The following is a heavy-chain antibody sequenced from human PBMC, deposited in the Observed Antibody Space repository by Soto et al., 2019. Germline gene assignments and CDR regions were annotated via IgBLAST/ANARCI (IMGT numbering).Heavy chain of an antibody. CDR2: ISYDGSNK. CDR1: GFTFSSYA. J-gene: IGHJ3*02. V-gene: IGHV3-30-3*01. D-gene: IGHD3-22*01. CDR3: ARGDYHDASGPFSDAFDI. Sequence: GGSLRLSCAASGFTFSSYAMHWVRQAPGKGLEWVAVISYDGSNKYYADSVKGRFTISRDNSKNTLYLQMNSLRAEDTAVYYCARGDYHDASGPFSDAFDIWGQGTMVTVSS.